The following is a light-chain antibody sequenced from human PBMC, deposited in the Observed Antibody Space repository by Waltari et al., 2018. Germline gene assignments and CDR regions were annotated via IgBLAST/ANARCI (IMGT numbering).Light chain of an antibody. J-gene: IGLJ3*02. CDR1: DSNIGKNP. V-gene: IGLV1-44*01. Sequence: QSVLTQPPSASGTPGQSVTISCSGSDSNIGKNPINWYQQVPGTAPKAVIYHNNERPSGVPDRFSVSKSGTSASLAISGLQSEDEGDYYCAVWDDSLDGPVFGGGTKLTVL. CDR3: AVWDDSLDGPV. CDR2: HNN.